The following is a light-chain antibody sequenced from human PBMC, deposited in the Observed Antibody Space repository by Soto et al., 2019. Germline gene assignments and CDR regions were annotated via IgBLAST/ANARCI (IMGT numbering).Light chain of an antibody. V-gene: IGLV2-14*01. Sequence: QSALTQPASVSGSPGQSITISCTGTSSDVGGYNYVSWYQQHPGNAPKLMIYEVSHRPSGVSHRFSGSRSGNTASLTISGLQAEDEADYYCSAYTISSSLVFGTGTKLTVL. CDR1: SSDVGGYNY. CDR3: SAYTISSSLV. J-gene: IGLJ1*01. CDR2: EVS.